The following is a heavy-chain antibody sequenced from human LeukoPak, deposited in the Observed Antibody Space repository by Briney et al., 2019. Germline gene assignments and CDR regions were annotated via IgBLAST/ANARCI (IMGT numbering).Heavy chain of an antibody. J-gene: IGHJ6*02. Sequence: GGSLRLSCAASGFTVSSNYMSWVRQAPGKGLEWVSVIYSGGSTYYADSVKGRFTNSRDNSKNTLYLRMNSLRAEDTAVYYCARDPLDDPKVYYYDMDVWGQGTTVTVSS. V-gene: IGHV3-53*01. D-gene: IGHD3-3*01. CDR2: IYSGGST. CDR1: GFTVSSNY. CDR3: ARDPLDDPKVYYYDMDV.